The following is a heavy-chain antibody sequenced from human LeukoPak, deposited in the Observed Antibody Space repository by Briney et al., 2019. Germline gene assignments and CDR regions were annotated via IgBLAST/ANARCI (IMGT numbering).Heavy chain of an antibody. V-gene: IGHV5-51*01. D-gene: IGHD2-15*01. CDR1: GYSFTSYW. Sequence: GEFLKISCKGSGYSFTSYWIGWVRQMPGKGLEWMGIIYPGNSDTRYSPSFQGQVTISADKSISTAYLQWSSLKASDTAMYYCARGYCSGGSCHTDFDYWGQGTLVTVSS. CDR3: ARGYCSGGSCHTDFDY. J-gene: IGHJ4*02. CDR2: IYPGNSDT.